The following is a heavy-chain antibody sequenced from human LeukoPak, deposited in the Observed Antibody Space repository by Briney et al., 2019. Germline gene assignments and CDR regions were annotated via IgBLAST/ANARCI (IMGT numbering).Heavy chain of an antibody. J-gene: IGHJ4*02. V-gene: IGHV3-11*04. Sequence: GGSLRLSCAASGFTFSDYYMSWIRQAPGKGLEWVSYISSSGSTIYYADSVKGRFTISRDNAKNSLYLQMNSLRAEDTAVYYCARESGSSSWHDPYCFDYWGQGTLVTVSS. D-gene: IGHD6-13*01. CDR2: ISSSGSTI. CDR3: ARESGSSSWHDPYCFDY. CDR1: GFTFSDYY.